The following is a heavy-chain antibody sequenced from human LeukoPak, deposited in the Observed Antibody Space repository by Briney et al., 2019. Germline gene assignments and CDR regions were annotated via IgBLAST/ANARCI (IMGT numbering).Heavy chain of an antibody. CDR1: GFTFSSYG. CDR2: ISHDGSSK. CDR3: AKSIRFCSSSSCFAGYYNYGLHV. D-gene: IGHD2-2*01. J-gene: IGHJ6*02. V-gene: IGHV3-30*18. Sequence: GGSLRLSCAASGFTFSSYGMHWVRQAPGKGLEWVAVISHDGSSKYFADSVKGRFTISRDNPKNMLDLQMHSLRAEDTAVYYCAKSIRFCSSSSCFAGYYNYGLHVWGQGTTVIVSS.